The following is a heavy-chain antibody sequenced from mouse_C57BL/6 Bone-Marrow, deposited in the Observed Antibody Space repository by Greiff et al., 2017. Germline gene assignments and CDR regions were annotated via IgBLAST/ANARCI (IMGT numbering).Heavy chain of an antibody. CDR2: ISDGGSYT. J-gene: IGHJ2*01. Sequence: EVQLQESGGGLVKPGGSLKLSCAASGFTFSSYAMSWVRQTPEKRLEWVATISDGGSYTYYPDNVKGRFTFSRDNAENNLYLHMSHLKSEDTAMYYCAIYGSSSFDYWGQGTTLTVSS. CDR1: GFTFSSYA. V-gene: IGHV5-4*01. CDR3: AIYGSSSFDY. D-gene: IGHD1-1*01.